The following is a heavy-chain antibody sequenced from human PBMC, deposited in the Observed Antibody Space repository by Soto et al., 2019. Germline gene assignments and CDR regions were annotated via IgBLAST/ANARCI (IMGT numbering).Heavy chain of an antibody. V-gene: IGHV3-23*01. J-gene: IGHJ4*02. CDR3: ASGLPDYYGSGILDY. Sequence: GGSLRLSCAASGFTFSNYAMSWVRQAPGKGLEWVSAISGSGGSTYYADSVKGRFTISRDNSKNTLYLQMNSLRAEDTAVYYCASGLPDYYGSGILDYWGQGTLVTVSS. D-gene: IGHD3-10*01. CDR1: GFTFSNYA. CDR2: ISGSGGST.